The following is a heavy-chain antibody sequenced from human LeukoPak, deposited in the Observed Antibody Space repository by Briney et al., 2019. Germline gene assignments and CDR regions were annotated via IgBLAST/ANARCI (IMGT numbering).Heavy chain of an antibody. D-gene: IGHD5-24*01. J-gene: IGHJ6*02. V-gene: IGHV3-73*01. Sequence: AGGSLRLSCAASEFTFSGSTMHWVRQASGKGLEWVGRIRSKANGYATAYAASVKGRFTISRDDSKNTAFLQMNSLKAEDTAVYYCTRGGHNNYYDGMDVWGQGTTVIVSS. CDR1: EFTFSGST. CDR2: IRSKANGYAT. CDR3: TRGGHNNYYDGMDV.